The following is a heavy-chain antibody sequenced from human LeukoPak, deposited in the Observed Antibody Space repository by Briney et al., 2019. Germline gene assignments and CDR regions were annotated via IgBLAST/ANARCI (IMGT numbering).Heavy chain of an antibody. CDR1: GFTFSSYA. Sequence: GGSLRLSCAASGFTFSSYAMSWVRQAPGKGLEWVSAISGSGGSTYYVDSVKGRFTTSRDNSKNTLYLQMNSLRAEDTAVYYCAKSRIVVVVAAIGYWGQGTLVTVSS. V-gene: IGHV3-23*01. CDR2: ISGSGGST. J-gene: IGHJ4*02. CDR3: AKSRIVVVVAAIGY. D-gene: IGHD2-15*01.